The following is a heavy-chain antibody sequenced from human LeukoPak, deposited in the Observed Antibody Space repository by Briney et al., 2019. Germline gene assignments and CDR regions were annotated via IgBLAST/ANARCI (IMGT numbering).Heavy chain of an antibody. D-gene: IGHD2-2*01. CDR1: GYTFTSYD. J-gene: IGHJ5*02. V-gene: IGHV1-8*03. Sequence: ASVKVSCKXSGYTFTSYDINWVRQATRQGLEWMGWMNPNSGNTGYAQKFQGRVTITRNTSISTAYMELSSLRSEDTAVYYCAGLAYCSSTSCYGFDPWGQGTLVTVSS. CDR2: MNPNSGNT. CDR3: AGLAYCSSTSCYGFDP.